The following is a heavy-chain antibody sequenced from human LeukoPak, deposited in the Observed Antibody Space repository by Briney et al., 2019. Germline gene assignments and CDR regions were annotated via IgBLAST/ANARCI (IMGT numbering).Heavy chain of an antibody. CDR2: INWNGGST. D-gene: IGHD3-22*01. CDR3: ARVHYYYDSSGYYYRGFDY. V-gene: IGHV3-20*04. CDR1: GFTFDDYG. Sequence: GGSLRLSCAASGFTFDDYGMSWVRQAPGKGLEWVSGINWNGGSTGYADSVKGRFTTSRDNAKNSLYLQMNSLRAEDTALYYCARVHYYYDSSGYYYRGFDYWXQGTLATVSS. J-gene: IGHJ4*02.